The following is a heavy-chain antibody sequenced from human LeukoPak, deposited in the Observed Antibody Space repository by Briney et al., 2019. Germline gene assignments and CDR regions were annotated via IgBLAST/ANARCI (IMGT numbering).Heavy chain of an antibody. Sequence: PGGSLRLSCAASGFTFSSYSMNWVRQAPGKGLEWVSSISSSSSYIYYADSVKGRFTISRDNAKNSLYLQMNSLRAEDTAVYYCARDLRLWFGEFPPFDYWGQGTLVTVSS. V-gene: IGHV3-21*01. D-gene: IGHD3-10*01. CDR3: ARDLRLWFGEFPPFDY. J-gene: IGHJ4*02. CDR2: ISSSSSYI. CDR1: GFTFSSYS.